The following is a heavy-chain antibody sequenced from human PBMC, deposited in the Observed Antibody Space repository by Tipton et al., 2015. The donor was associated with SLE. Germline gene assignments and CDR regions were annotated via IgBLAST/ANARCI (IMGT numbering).Heavy chain of an antibody. CDR1: GGSFSGYP. D-gene: IGHD2-21*02. Sequence: TLSLTCAVYGGSFSGYPWTWIRRPPRQGLEWIGEIADTGSPNYNPSLKSRVTISLDTSKSQFSLKLSSVTAADTAVYYCARLGVVVTAIDYWGQGTLVTVSS. V-gene: IGHV4-34*01. CDR2: IADTGSP. CDR3: ARLGVVVTAIDY. J-gene: IGHJ4*02.